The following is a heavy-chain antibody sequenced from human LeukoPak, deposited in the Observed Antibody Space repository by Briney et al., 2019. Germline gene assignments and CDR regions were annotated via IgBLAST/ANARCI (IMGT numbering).Heavy chain of an antibody. J-gene: IGHJ4*02. CDR1: GFTFSSYA. CDR2: ISYDGSNK. D-gene: IGHD2/OR15-2a*01. Sequence: GGSLRLSCAASGFTFSSYAMHWVRQAPGKGLEWVAVISYDGSNKYYADSVKGRFTISRDNSKNTLYLQMGSLRAEDMAVYYCARDNRDSNDYWGQGTLVTVSS. V-gene: IGHV3-30*14. CDR3: ARDNRDSNDY.